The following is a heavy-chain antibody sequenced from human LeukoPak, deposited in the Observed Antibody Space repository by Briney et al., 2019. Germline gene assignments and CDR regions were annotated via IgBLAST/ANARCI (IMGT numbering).Heavy chain of an antibody. CDR1: GGSFSGYY. J-gene: IGHJ4*02. V-gene: IGHV4-34*01. CDR2: INHSGST. CDR3: ARGPYYFDY. Sequence: SETLSLTCAVYGGSFSGYYWSWIRQPPGKGLEWIGEINHSGSTNYNPSLKSRVTMSVDTSKNQFSLKLSSVTAADTAVYYCARGPYYFDYWGQGTLVTVSS.